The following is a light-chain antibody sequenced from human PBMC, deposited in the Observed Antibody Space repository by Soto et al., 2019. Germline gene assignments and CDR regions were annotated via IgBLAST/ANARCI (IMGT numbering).Light chain of an antibody. CDR2: KTS. CDR3: QQYNFYST. J-gene: IGKJ4*01. Sequence: DIQMTQSPSTLSASVGDRVTITCRASQSINNWLAWYQQKPGKAPKLLIYKTSDLESGVPSRFSGSGSGTEFSLTISSLQPDDFATYYSQQYNFYSTFGGGTKVEIK. V-gene: IGKV1-5*03. CDR1: QSINNW.